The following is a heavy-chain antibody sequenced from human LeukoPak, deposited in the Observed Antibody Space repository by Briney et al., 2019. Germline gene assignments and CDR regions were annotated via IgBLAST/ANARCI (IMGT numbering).Heavy chain of an antibody. CDR1: GVTLSTYA. Sequence: GGSLRLSCAASGVTLSTYAMSWARKAPGKGLEWVSGISSSGSGDNTYYADSVKGRFTISRDNAKNSLYLQINSLRAEDTAVYYCARGSGWSKNEYYFDYWGQGTLVTVSS. J-gene: IGHJ4*02. CDR3: ARGSGWSKNEYYFDY. CDR2: ISSSGSGDNT. D-gene: IGHD6-19*01. V-gene: IGHV3-23*01.